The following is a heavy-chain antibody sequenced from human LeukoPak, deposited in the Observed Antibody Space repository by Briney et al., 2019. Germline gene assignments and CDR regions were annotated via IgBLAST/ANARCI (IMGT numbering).Heavy chain of an antibody. Sequence: PGGSLRLSCAASGFTFGNYAMSWVRQAPGKGLEWVSTISASGGSTYYADSVKGRFTISRDKSKNTLYLQMNSLRAEDTAVYYCAKVRDIAVAPKYFDYWGQGTLVTVSS. J-gene: IGHJ4*02. CDR2: ISASGGST. CDR1: GFTFGNYA. V-gene: IGHV3-23*01. D-gene: IGHD6-19*01. CDR3: AKVRDIAVAPKYFDY.